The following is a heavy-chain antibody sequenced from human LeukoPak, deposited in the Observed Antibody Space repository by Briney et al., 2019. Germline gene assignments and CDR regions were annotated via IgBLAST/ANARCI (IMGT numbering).Heavy chain of an antibody. CDR2: ISSSSSYI. Sequence: GASLRLCCAASGFTFSSYSMNLVRQAPGKGLEWVSSISSSSSYIYYADSVKGRFTISRDNAKNSLYLQMNSLRAEDTAVYYRASEVVVPAALDYWGQGTLVTVSS. CDR1: GFTFSSYS. V-gene: IGHV3-21*01. D-gene: IGHD2-2*01. J-gene: IGHJ4*02. CDR3: ASEVVVPAALDY.